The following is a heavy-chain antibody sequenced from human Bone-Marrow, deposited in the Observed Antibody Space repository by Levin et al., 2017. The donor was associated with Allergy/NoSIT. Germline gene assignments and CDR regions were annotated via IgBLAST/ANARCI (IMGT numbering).Heavy chain of an antibody. V-gene: IGHV4-30-4*01. J-gene: IGHJ6*02. Sequence: SETLSLTCTVSGGSISSGDYYWSWIRQPPGKGLEWIGYIYYSGSTYYNPSLKSRVTISVDTSKNQFSLKLSSVTAADTAVYYCARGGSRGFWSGDNYYGMDVWGQGTTVTVSS. CDR2: IYYSGST. D-gene: IGHD3-3*01. CDR1: GGSISSGDYY. CDR3: ARGGSRGFWSGDNYYGMDV.